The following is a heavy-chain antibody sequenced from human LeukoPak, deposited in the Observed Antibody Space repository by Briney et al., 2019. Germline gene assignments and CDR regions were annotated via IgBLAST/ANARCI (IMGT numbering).Heavy chain of an antibody. V-gene: IGHV4-30-2*06. J-gene: IGHJ5*02. CDR1: GGSISSAGYY. CDR3: ARDRLVAATPVFTWFDP. CDR2: IYHSGRT. D-gene: IGHD2-15*01. Sequence: PSETLSLTCTVSGGSISSAGYYWSWIRQSPRMGLEWIGFIYHSGRTFYNPSLRSRVSISVDRSKNQFSLDLLSVTAADTAEYYCARDRLVAATPVFTWFDPWGQGTLVTVSS.